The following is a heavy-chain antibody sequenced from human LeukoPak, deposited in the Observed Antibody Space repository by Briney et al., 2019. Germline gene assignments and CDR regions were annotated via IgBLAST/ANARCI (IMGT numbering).Heavy chain of an antibody. D-gene: IGHD6-19*01. CDR3: ARARQAEWLTFGGYYYYGVDV. V-gene: IGHV3-11*01. CDR2: ISSSDTI. CDR1: GFTFSDYY. Sequence: GGSLRLSCAASGFTFSDYYMSWIRQAPGKGLEWVSHISSSDTIYYGDSVKGRFTVSRDNAKSSLYLQMNSLRAEDTAVYYCARARQAEWLTFGGYYYYGVDVWGQGTTVTVSS. J-gene: IGHJ6*02.